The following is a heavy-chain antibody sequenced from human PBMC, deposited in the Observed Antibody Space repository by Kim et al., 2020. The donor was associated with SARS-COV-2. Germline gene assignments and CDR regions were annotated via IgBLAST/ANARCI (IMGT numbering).Heavy chain of an antibody. CDR2: ISYDGRNK. V-gene: IGHV3-30*04. D-gene: IGHD6-13*01. CDR1: GFTFSSYA. Sequence: GALRLSCAASGFTFSSYAMHWVRQAPGKGLEWVAAISYDGRNKYYADSVKGRFTISRDNSKNTLYLQMNSLRAEDTAVYYCARGIAAAGTWRPGSPDYWGQGTLVTVSS. CDR3: ARGIAAAGTWRPGSPDY. J-gene: IGHJ4*02.